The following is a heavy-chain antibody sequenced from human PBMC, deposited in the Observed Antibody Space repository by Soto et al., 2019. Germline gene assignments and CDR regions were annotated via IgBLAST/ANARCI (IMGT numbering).Heavy chain of an antibody. J-gene: IGHJ3*02. CDR3: ARAPGDWGTFDI. D-gene: IGHD7-27*01. CDR1: GFTVSSNY. V-gene: IGHV3-66*01. CDR2: IYSGGST. Sequence: GGSLRLSCAASGFTVSSNYMSWVRQAPGKGLEWVSIIYSGGSTHYADSVKGRFIISRDNSKNTLHLQMNSLRAEDTAVYYCARAPGDWGTFDIWGQGTMVTVSS.